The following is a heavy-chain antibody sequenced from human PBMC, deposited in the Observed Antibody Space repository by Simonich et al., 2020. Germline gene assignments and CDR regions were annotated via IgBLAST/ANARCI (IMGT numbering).Heavy chain of an antibody. CDR2: INSSCSTI. Sequence: EVQLVESGGGWVQPGGSLRLSCAASGFTFSSYEMNWVRQAPMKGLEWFSTINSSCSTIYYAASVKGRFTISRDNAKNSLYLQMNSLRAEDTAVYYCASDGAYDTVVTGAYWGQGTLVTVSS. CDR1: GFTFSSYE. J-gene: IGHJ4*02. V-gene: IGHV3-48*03. CDR3: ASDGAYDTVVTGAY. D-gene: IGHD3-9*01.